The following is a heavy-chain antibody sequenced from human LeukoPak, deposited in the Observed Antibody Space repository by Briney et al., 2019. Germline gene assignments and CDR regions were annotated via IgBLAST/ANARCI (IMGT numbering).Heavy chain of an antibody. CDR2: IYYSGST. J-gene: IGHJ3*02. CDR3: ARHYSRSPTEAFPI. D-gene: IGHD1-26*01. Sequence: SETLSLTCIVSGGSISSSSYYWGWIRQPPGKGQEWIGSIYYSGSTYYSPSLQSRVTISVDTSKNQFSLNLRSVTAADAAVYYCARHYSRSPTEAFPIWGQGTMVTVSS. CDR1: GGSISSSSYY. V-gene: IGHV4-39*01.